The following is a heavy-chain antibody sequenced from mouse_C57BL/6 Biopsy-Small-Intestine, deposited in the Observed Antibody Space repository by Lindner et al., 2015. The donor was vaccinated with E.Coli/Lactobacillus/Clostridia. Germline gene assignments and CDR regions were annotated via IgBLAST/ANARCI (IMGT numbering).Heavy chain of an antibody. D-gene: IGHD2-5*01. CDR3: ARGYYSNYYAMDY. J-gene: IGHJ4*01. Sequence: VQLQESGAELVKPGASVRMSCKASGYTFTTYPIEWMKQNHGKSLEWIGNFHPYNDDTKFSEKFKGKATLTVEKSSTTVYLELSRLTSDDSGVYYCARGYYSNYYAMDYWGLGTSVTVSS. CDR1: GYTFTTYP. V-gene: IGHV1-47*01. CDR2: FHPYNDDT.